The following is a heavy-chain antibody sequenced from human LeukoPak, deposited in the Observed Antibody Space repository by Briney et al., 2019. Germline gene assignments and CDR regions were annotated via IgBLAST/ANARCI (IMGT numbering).Heavy chain of an antibody. CDR1: GGSISSYY. D-gene: IGHD1-26*01. CDR2: IYYSGST. Sequence: PSETLSLTCTVSGGSISSYYWSWIRQPPGKGLEWIGYIYYSGSTNYNPSLKSRVTISVDTSKNQFSLKLSSVTAADTAVYYCARAGGYGNAFDIWGQGTMVTVSS. V-gene: IGHV4-59*01. CDR3: ARAGGYGNAFDI. J-gene: IGHJ3*02.